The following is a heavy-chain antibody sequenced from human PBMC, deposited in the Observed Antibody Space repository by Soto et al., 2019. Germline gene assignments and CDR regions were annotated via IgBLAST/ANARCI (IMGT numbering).Heavy chain of an antibody. CDR1: GFSVSNNY. J-gene: IGHJ3*01. CDR2: IYCGGST. Sequence: QLVESGGGLVQPGGSLRLSCAASGFSVSNNYMKWVRQAPGKGLEWVSLIYCGGSTYYADSVKGRFTISRDNSKNTLFLQMNSLRVEDTAVYYCARDRGYRWGQGTMVTVSS. D-gene: IGHD5-12*01. CDR3: ARDRGYR. V-gene: IGHV3-66*01.